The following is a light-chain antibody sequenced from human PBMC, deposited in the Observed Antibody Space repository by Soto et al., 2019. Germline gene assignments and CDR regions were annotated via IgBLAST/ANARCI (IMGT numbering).Light chain of an antibody. CDR1: SSNIGSNY. CDR2: RTY. Sequence: QSVLTQPPSVSGTPGQRVTISCSGSSSNIGSNYVFWYQQFPGTAPKLLIYRTYHRPSRVPDPFSGSKSGTTASLAISGLRSEDEADYYCAAWDDRLSAWVFGGGTKLTVL. V-gene: IGLV1-47*01. CDR3: AAWDDRLSAWV. J-gene: IGLJ3*02.